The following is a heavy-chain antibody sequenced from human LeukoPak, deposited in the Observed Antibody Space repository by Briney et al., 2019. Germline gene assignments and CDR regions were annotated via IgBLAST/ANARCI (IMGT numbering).Heavy chain of an antibody. D-gene: IGHD1-26*01. CDR2: IYSDGST. CDR3: ARDLREHGVFDI. CDR1: GFTFSSYG. J-gene: IGHJ3*02. V-gene: IGHV3-53*01. Sequence: GGTLRLSCAASGFTFSSYGMSWVRQAPGKGLEWVSEIYSDGSTYYAVSVKGRFSISRDNSKNTLYLQMNSLRVEDTAMYYCARDLREHGVFDIWGQGTMVTVSS.